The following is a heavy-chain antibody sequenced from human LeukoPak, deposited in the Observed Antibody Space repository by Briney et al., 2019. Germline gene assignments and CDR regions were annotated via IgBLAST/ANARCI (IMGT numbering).Heavy chain of an antibody. D-gene: IGHD6-19*01. V-gene: IGHV4-39*02. J-gene: IGHJ4*02. CDR1: GGSISSSSYY. Sequence: PSETLSLTCTVSGGSISSSSYYWGWIRQPPGTGLEWIGSIYYSGSTYYNPSLKSRVTISVDTSKNHFSLRLRSVTAADTAVYYCARSGWYSLDYWGQGSLVTVSS. CDR2: IYYSGST. CDR3: ARSGWYSLDY.